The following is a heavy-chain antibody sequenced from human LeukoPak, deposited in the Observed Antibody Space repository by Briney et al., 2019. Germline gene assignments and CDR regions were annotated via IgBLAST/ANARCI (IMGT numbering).Heavy chain of an antibody. V-gene: IGHV3-48*04. CDR1: GFTFSSYS. D-gene: IGHD1-1*01. Sequence: GGSLRLSCAASGFTFSSYSMNWVRQAPGKGLEWVAYIGSSSSTIFYADSVKGRFTISRDNAKNSLYLQMNSLRVEDTAVYYCARCTTGRTFGSLREIKRSREIDYWGQGTLVTVSS. J-gene: IGHJ4*02. CDR2: IGSSSSTI. CDR3: ARCTTGRTFGSLREIKRSREIDY.